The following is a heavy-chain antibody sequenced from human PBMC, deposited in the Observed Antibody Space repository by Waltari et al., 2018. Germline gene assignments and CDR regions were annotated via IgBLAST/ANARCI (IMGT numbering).Heavy chain of an antibody. D-gene: IGHD3-22*01. CDR1: GYTFTGYY. CDR3: ARAETYYYDSAGGDAFDI. V-gene: IGHV1-2*02. Sequence: QVQLVQSGAEVKKPGASVKVSCKASGYTFTGYYMHLVRQAPGQGLEWMGWINPNSGGTNYAQKFQGRVTMTRDTSISTAYMELSRLRSDDTAVYYCARAETYYYDSAGGDAFDIWGQGTMVTVSS. J-gene: IGHJ3*02. CDR2: INPNSGGT.